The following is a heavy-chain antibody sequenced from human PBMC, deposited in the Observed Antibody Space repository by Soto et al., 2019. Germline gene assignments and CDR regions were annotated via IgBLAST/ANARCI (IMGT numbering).Heavy chain of an antibody. D-gene: IGHD5-18*01. CDR3: ARDQVDTAMVYYYYGMDV. Sequence: SQTLSLTCAISGDSVSSNSAAWNWIRQSPSRGLEWLGRTYYRSKWYNDYAVSVKSRIIINPDTSKNQFSLQLKSVTPEDTAVYYCARDQVDTAMVYYYYGMDVWGQGTTVTSP. V-gene: IGHV6-1*01. CDR2: TYYRSKWYN. J-gene: IGHJ6*02. CDR1: GDSVSSNSAA.